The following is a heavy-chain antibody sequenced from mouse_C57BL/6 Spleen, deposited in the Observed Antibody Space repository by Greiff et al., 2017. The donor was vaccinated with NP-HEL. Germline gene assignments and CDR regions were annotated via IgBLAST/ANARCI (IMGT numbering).Heavy chain of an antibody. CDR1: GYTFTSYG. Sequence: QVHVKQSGAELARPGASVKLSCKASGYTFTSYGISWVKQRTGQGLEWIGEIYPRSGNTYYNEKFKGKATLTADKSSSTAYMELRSLTSEDSAVYFCARSMNYGSSPSYAMDYWGQGTSVTVSS. D-gene: IGHD1-1*01. J-gene: IGHJ4*01. V-gene: IGHV1-81*01. CDR3: ARSMNYGSSPSYAMDY. CDR2: IYPRSGNT.